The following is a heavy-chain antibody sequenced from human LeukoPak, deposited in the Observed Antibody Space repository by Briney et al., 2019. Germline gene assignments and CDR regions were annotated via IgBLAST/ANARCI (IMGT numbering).Heavy chain of an antibody. V-gene: IGHV4-39*01. D-gene: IGHD3-3*01. CDR3: ARLDFWSGYYGEGRYYYFDY. CDR2: IYYSGST. CDR1: GGSISSSSYY. Sequence: PSETLSLTCAVSGGSISSSSYYWGWIRQPPGKGLEGIVSIYYSGSTYYNPSLKSRVTISVDTSRNQFSLKLSSVTAADTAVYYCARLDFWSGYYGEGRYYYFDYWGQGTLVTVSS. J-gene: IGHJ4*02.